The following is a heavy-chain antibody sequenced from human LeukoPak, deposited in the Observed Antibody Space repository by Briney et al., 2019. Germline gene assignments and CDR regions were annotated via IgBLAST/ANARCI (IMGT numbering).Heavy chain of an antibody. CDR1: GFTFSGYS. Sequence: GGSLRLSCAASGFTFSGYSMNWVRQAPGKGLEWVSSISSSSSYIYYADSVKGRFTISRDNAKNSLYLQMNSLRAEDTAVYYCARDSYGGTAFDIWGQGTMVTVSS. D-gene: IGHD4-23*01. J-gene: IGHJ3*02. CDR3: ARDSYGGTAFDI. CDR2: ISSSSSYI. V-gene: IGHV3-21*01.